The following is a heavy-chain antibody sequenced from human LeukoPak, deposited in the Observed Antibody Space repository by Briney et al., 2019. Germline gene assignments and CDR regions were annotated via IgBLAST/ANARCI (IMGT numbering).Heavy chain of an antibody. V-gene: IGHV4-59*08. J-gene: IGHJ4*02. CDR2: IYYSGST. CDR3: ARGARAGYNLEPFDY. D-gene: IGHD5-24*01. CDR1: GGAMSSYY. Sequence: SETLSLTCTVSGGAMSSYYWSWIRRPPGKGLEWIGYIYYSGSTKYNPSLKSRVTISVDTSKNQFSLKLSSVTAADTAVYYCARGARAGYNLEPFDYWGQGTLVTVSS.